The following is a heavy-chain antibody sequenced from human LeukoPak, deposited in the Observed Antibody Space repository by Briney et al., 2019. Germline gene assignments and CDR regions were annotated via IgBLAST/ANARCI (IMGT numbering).Heavy chain of an antibody. CDR3: ARQGPLGYCSSPSCFPSFDY. Sequence: GESLKIFCKGSGYNFTNYWIAWVRQMPGKGLEWMGIIYPGDSDTRYSPSFQGQVTVSTDKSISTAYLQWSSLKASDTAIYYCARQGPLGYCSSPSCFPSFDYWGQGTLVTVSS. D-gene: IGHD2-2*01. J-gene: IGHJ4*02. V-gene: IGHV5-51*01. CDR1: GYNFTNYW. CDR2: IYPGDSDT.